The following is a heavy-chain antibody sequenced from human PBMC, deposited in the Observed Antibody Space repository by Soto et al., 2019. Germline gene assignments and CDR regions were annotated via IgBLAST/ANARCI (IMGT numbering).Heavy chain of an antibody. CDR2: ISYSGSS. D-gene: IGHD2-2*01. J-gene: IGHJ4*01. CDR3: ARATPAGSEDF. CDR1: GGSNIRDGYY. V-gene: IGHV4-31*03. Sequence: QVQLQESGPGLVKPSQTLSLTCTVSGGSNIRDGYYWSWIRQHPGKGLEWIAYISYSGSSYSNPPLKSRVTISADTSKNQFSLRLTSVTAADTAVYCCARATPAGSEDFWGHGTLVTVSS.